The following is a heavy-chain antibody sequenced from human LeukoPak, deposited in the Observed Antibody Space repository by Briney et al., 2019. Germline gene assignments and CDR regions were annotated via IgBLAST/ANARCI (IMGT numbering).Heavy chain of an antibody. V-gene: IGHV3-23*01. J-gene: IGHJ4*02. D-gene: IGHD6-6*01. CDR3: AKDRSYSSSSRYFDF. Sequence: GSLRLSCEGSGFTFNTYAMSWVRQAPGKGLEWVSGISGSGSSTYYADSVKGRFTISRDNSKNTLYLQMNSLSAEDTAVYYCAKDRSYSSSSRYFDFWGRGTLVTVSS. CDR1: GFTFNTYA. CDR2: ISGSGSST.